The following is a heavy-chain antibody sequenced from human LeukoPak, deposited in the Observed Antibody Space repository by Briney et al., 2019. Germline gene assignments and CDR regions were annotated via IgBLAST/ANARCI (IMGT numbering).Heavy chain of an antibody. CDR2: FYHSGST. CDR3: ARHGFIVIVPAVIDYFDY. Sequence: SETLSLTCAVSGYSISSGYYWGWIRQPPGKGLEWIGSFYHSGSTYYNPSLKSRVTISVDTSRNQFSLKLSSVTAADTAVYYCARHGFIVIVPAVIDYFDYWGQGTLVTVSS. CDR1: GYSISSGYY. J-gene: IGHJ4*02. V-gene: IGHV4-38-2*01. D-gene: IGHD2-2*02.